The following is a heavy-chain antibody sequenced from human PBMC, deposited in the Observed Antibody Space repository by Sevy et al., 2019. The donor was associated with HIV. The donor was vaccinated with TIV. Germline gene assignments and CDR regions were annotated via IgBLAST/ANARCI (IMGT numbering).Heavy chain of an antibody. V-gene: IGHV3-49*03. CDR1: GFTFGDYA. CDR3: TRFGNGDYYDSSGPGRFDP. CDR2: IRSKAYGGTT. J-gene: IGHJ5*02. Sequence: GGSLRLSCTASGFTFGDYAMSWFRQAPGKGLEWVGFIRSKAYGGTTEHAASVKGRFTISREDSKSIAYLQMNSLKTEDTAVYYCTRFGNGDYYDSSGPGRFDPWGQGTLVTVSS. D-gene: IGHD3-22*01.